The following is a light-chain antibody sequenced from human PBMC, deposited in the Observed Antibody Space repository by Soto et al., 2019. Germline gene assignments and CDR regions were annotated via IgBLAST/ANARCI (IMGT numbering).Light chain of an antibody. CDR3: QKYGTSLPLT. CDR2: GAS. J-gene: IGKJ4*01. Sequence: EIVLTQSPGTLSLSPGDRATLSCRASQSVSSNYLAWYQQKSGQAPRLLIYGASSRATGIPDRFSGSGSGTDFTLTISRLEPEDFAVYYCQKYGTSLPLTFGGGTKVDIQ. CDR1: QSVSSNY. V-gene: IGKV3-20*01.